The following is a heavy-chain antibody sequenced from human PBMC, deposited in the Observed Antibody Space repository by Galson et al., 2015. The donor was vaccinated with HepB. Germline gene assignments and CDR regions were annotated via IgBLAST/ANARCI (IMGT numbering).Heavy chain of an antibody. CDR3: STYLREIFSGDW. Sequence: SLRLSCAASGFTFSSYWMHWVRQAPGKGLVWVSRINSDGSSTSYADSVKGRFTISRDNAKNTLYLQMNSLRTEDTAVYYCSTYLREIFSGDWWGQGTLVTVSS. CDR2: INSDGSST. V-gene: IGHV3-74*01. J-gene: IGHJ4*02. CDR1: GFTFSSYW. D-gene: IGHD2-21*02.